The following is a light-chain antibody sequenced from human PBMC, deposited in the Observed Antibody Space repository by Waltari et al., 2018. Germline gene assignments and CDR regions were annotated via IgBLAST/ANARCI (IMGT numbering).Light chain of an antibody. CDR1: QSVSTSY. V-gene: IGKV3-20*01. CDR3: QQYGSSPLT. CDR2: GAS. J-gene: IGKJ4*01. Sequence: EIVLTQSPGPLSLSPGERATPSCRASQSVSTSYLAWYQQKLGQAPRLLIYGASSRATGIPDRFSGSGSGTDFTLTISRLEPEDFAVYYCQQYGSSPLTFGGGTKVEIK.